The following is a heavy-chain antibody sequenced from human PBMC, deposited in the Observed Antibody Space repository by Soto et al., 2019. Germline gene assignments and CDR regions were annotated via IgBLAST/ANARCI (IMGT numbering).Heavy chain of an antibody. Sequence: GESLKISCKGSGYSFTSYWIGWVRQMPGKGLEWMGIIYPGDSDTRYSPSFQGQVTISADKSISTAYLQWSSLKASDTAMYYCARSSAAGKYYYGMDVWGQGTTVTVSS. D-gene: IGHD6-13*01. J-gene: IGHJ6*02. CDR1: GYSFTSYW. CDR3: ARSSAAGKYYYGMDV. V-gene: IGHV5-51*01. CDR2: IYPGDSDT.